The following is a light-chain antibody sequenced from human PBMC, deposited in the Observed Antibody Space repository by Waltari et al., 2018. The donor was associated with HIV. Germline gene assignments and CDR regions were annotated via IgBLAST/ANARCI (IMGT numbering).Light chain of an antibody. CDR3: QQYYSTPYS. J-gene: IGKJ2*03. CDR1: QSVLYSSNNNNY. Sequence: DIVMTQSPDSLAVSLGERATINCKSSQSVLYSSNNNNYLAGYQQKPGQPPKLLIYWASTREAGVPDRFSGSGSGTDFTLTISSLQAEDVAVYYCQQYYSTPYSFGQGTKLEIK. V-gene: IGKV4-1*01. CDR2: WAS.